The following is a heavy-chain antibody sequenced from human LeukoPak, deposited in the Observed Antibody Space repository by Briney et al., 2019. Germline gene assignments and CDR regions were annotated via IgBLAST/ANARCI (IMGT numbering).Heavy chain of an antibody. CDR2: ISANGGST. CDR3: ARETLGYFDY. J-gene: IGHJ4*02. CDR1: GSTFSGNT. V-gene: IGHV3-64*01. Sequence: GGSLRLSCAASGSTFSGNTMHWVRQAPGKRLEYVSTISANGGSTIYANSVKDRFTISRDNSKNTLYLQMGSLRAEDMAVYYCARETLGYFDYWGQGTLVTVSS.